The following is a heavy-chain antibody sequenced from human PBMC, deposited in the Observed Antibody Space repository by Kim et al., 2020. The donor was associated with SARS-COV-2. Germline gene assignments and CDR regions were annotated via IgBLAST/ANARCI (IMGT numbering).Heavy chain of an antibody. CDR3: ARDKADRYSDY. Sequence: YYADSAKGRFNNSRDNSKNTVYLQMKCLRAQDTAVYYGARDKADRYSDYWGQGTLVIVS. V-gene: IGHV3-30*03. J-gene: IGHJ4*02.